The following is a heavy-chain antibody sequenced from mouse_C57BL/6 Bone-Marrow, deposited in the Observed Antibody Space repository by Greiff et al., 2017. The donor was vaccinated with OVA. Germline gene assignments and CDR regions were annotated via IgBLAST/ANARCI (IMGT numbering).Heavy chain of an antibody. CDR3: ARQRGLRRKFAY. CDR2: ISSGGSYT. CDR1: GFTFSSYG. J-gene: IGHJ3*01. Sequence: EVMLVESGGDLVKPGGSLKLSCAASGFTFSSYGMSWVRQTPDKRLEWVATISSGGSYTYYPDSVKGRFTISRDNAKNTPYLQMSSLKSEDTAMYYCARQRGLRRKFAYWGQGTLVTVSA. D-gene: IGHD2-2*01. V-gene: IGHV5-6*01.